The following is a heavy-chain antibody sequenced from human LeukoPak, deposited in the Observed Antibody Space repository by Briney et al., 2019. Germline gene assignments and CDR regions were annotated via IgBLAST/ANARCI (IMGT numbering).Heavy chain of an antibody. CDR3: AKFSYGDHVA. D-gene: IGHD4-17*01. V-gene: IGHV3-30*02. CDR1: GFVFSKNG. J-gene: IGHJ5*02. CDR2: IRHDESKE. Sequence: GSLRLSCAASGFVFSKNGMHWVRQAPGKGLEWVAFIRHDESKEYYADSVKGRFTISRDNSKNTLSLQMNSLRADDTALYYCAKFSYGDHVAWGQGTLVAVSS.